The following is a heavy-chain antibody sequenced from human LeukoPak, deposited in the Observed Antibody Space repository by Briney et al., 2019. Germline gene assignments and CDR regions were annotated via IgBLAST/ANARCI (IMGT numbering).Heavy chain of an antibody. V-gene: IGHV3-23*01. CDR2: ISGSGGST. J-gene: IGHJ4*02. CDR3: AKARRGSYYVSAPFDY. Sequence: PGRSLRLSCAASGFTFSSYAMHWVRQAPGKGLEWVSAISGSGGSTYYADSVKGRFTISRDNSKNTLYLQMNSLRAEDTAVYYCAKARRGSYYVSAPFDYWGQGTLVTVSS. CDR1: GFTFSSYA. D-gene: IGHD1-26*01.